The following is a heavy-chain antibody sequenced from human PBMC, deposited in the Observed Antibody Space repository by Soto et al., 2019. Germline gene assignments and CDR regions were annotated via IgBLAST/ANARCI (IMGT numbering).Heavy chain of an antibody. V-gene: IGHV3-30-3*01. CDR3: ASGRDSGWSYYYYYAMDV. Sequence: GWSLRLSCAASGFNFRGYAMHWVRQAPGKGLEWVAVISYDGGNNYYADSVKGRFTISRDNLKNTLYLQMNNLRAEDTAVYYCASGRDSGWSYYYYYAMDVWGHGTTVTASS. J-gene: IGHJ6*02. D-gene: IGHD6-19*01. CDR1: GFNFRGYA. CDR2: ISYDGGNN.